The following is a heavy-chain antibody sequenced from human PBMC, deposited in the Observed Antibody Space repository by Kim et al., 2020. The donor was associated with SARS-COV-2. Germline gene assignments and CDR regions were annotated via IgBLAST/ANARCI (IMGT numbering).Heavy chain of an antibody. CDR1: GFTVSSNY. D-gene: IGHD3-3*01. V-gene: IGHV3-53*01. J-gene: IGHJ3*02. CDR2: IYSGGST. CDR3: ARETVYDFWSGTFDAFDI. Sequence: GGSLRLSCAASGFTVSSNYMSWVRQAPGKGLEWVSVIYSGGSTYYADSVKGRFTISRDNSKNTLYLQMNSLRAEDTAVYYCARETVYDFWSGTFDAFDIWGQGTMVTVSS.